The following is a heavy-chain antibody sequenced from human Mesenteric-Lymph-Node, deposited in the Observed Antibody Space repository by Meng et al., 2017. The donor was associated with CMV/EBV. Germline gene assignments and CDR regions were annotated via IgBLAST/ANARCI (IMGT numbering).Heavy chain of an antibody. CDR2: VSADGGAT. D-gene: IGHD3-10*01. CDR1: GFAFNSYA. CDR3: ARVGFAPAWIFDY. J-gene: IGHJ4*02. V-gene: IGHV3-23*01. Sequence: GGSLRLSCAASGFAFNSYAMNWVRQAPGKGLEWVSGVSADGGATYYADSVKGRFTISRDNAKNTLYLQMNSLRAEDTAVYYCARVGFAPAWIFDYWGQGTLVTVSS.